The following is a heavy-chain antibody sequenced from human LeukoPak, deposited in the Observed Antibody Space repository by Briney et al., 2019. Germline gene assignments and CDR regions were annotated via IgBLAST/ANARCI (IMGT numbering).Heavy chain of an antibody. V-gene: IGHV7-4-1*02. CDR1: GYTFTTYA. Sequence: GASVKVSCKASGYTFTTYAMNWVRQAPGQGLEWMGWISTNTGNPTYAQGFTGRFVFSLDTSVSTAYLQISSLKAEDTAVYYCARLPVAGTEYFDYWGQGTLVTVSS. D-gene: IGHD6-19*01. J-gene: IGHJ4*02. CDR2: ISTNTGNP. CDR3: ARLPVAGTEYFDY.